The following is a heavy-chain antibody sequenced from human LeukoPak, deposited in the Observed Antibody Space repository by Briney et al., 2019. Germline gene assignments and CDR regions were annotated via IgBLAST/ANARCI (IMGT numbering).Heavy chain of an antibody. CDR2: ISGSGGST. J-gene: IGHJ4*02. CDR1: GFTFSSYA. Sequence: GGSLRLSCAASGFTFSSYAMSWVRQAPGKGLEWVSAISGSGGSTYYADSVKGRFTISRDNSKNTLYLQMNSLRAEDTAVYYCAKWRFLELYGPWDYWGQGTLVTVSS. D-gene: IGHD3-3*01. CDR3: AKWRFLELYGPWDY. V-gene: IGHV3-23*01.